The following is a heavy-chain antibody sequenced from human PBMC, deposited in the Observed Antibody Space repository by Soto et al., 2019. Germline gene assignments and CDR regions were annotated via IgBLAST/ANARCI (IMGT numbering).Heavy chain of an antibody. D-gene: IGHD6-19*01. CDR3: ARPLVAPVAGPSYYGMEV. J-gene: IGHJ6*01. CDR2: IWYDGNTK. V-gene: IGHV3-33*01. Sequence: PVGSLRLSCASSVFTFSTYGFNCVRHSPGKGLEWVAVIWYDGNTKYYADSVKGRFTISRDNSKNTLYLQMNSLTAEDTAVYYCARPLVAPVAGPSYYGMEVWGEGTTVTVSS. CDR1: VFTFSTYG.